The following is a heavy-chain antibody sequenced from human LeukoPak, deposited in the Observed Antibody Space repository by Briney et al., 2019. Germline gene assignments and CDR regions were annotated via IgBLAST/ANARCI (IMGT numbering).Heavy chain of an antibody. V-gene: IGHV1-69*13. Sequence: ASVKVSCKASGGTFSSYAISWVRQAPGQGLEWMGGIIPIFGTANYAQKSQGRVTITADESTSTAYMELSSLRSEDTAVYYCARNSPHFWSGYPKADAFDIWGQGTMVTVSS. CDR2: IIPIFGTA. D-gene: IGHD3-3*02. CDR1: GGTFSSYA. CDR3: ARNSPHFWSGYPKADAFDI. J-gene: IGHJ3*02.